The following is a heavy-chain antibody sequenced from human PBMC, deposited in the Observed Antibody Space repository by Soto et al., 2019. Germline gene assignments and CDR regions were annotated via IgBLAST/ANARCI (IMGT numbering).Heavy chain of an antibody. CDR3: ARVGGYCSGGSCYSGVIYYYYYYMDV. CDR2: INHSGST. CDR1: GGSFSGYY. Sequence: SEALSLTCAVYGGSFSGYYWSWIRQPPGKGLEWIGEINHSGSTNYNPSLKSRVTISVDTSKNQFSLKLSSVTAADTAVYYCARVGGYCSGGSCYSGVIYYYYYYMDVWGKGTTVTVSS. D-gene: IGHD2-15*01. J-gene: IGHJ6*03. V-gene: IGHV4-34*01.